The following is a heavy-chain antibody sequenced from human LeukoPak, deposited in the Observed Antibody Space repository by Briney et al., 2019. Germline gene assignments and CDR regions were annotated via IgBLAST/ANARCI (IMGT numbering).Heavy chain of an antibody. CDR3: ARHDTKLNYDYVWGSYHPYFDY. CDR1: GGSISSSSYY. J-gene: IGHJ4*02. CDR2: IYYSGST. V-gene: IGHV4-39*01. Sequence: KPSETLSLTCTVSGGSISSSSYYWGWIRQPPGKGLEWIGRIYYSGSTYYNPSLESRVTISVDTSKNQFSLKLSSVTAADTAVYYCARHDTKLNYDYVWGSYHPYFDYWGQGALVTVSS. D-gene: IGHD3-16*02.